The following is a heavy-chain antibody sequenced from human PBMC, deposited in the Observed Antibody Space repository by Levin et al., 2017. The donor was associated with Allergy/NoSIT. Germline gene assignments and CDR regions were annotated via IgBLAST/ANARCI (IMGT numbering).Heavy chain of an antibody. D-gene: IGHD3-16*01. V-gene: IGHV3-23*01. CDR1: GFTFSSYA. CDR2: ISGSGDGT. CDR3: VRGGGGLLLDY. J-gene: IGHJ4*02. Sequence: PGGSLRLSCAASGFTFSSYAMSWVRQAPGKGLERVSTISGSGDGTFYADSVKGRFTISRDNSKNTLYLQMNSLRAEDSAVYYCVRGGGGLLLDYWGQGTLVTVSS.